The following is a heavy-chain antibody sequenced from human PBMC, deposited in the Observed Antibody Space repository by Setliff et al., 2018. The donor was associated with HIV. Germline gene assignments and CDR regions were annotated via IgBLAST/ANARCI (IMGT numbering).Heavy chain of an antibody. CDR1: GGSINSGGYY. V-gene: IGHV4-31*03. J-gene: IGHJ4*02. Sequence: SETLSLTCIVSGGSINSGGYYWSWIRQHPGKGLEWIGHIYYSGDTHYNPSLTSRLTISVDRSQNHFFLRLRSVTAADTAVYYCATDHVTMAGTRFDFWGQGTLVTVSS. CDR3: ATDHVTMAGTRFDF. CDR2: IYYSGDT. D-gene: IGHD1-1*01.